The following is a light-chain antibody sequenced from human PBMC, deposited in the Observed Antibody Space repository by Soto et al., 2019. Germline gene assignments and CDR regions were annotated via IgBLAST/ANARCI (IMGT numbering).Light chain of an antibody. CDR3: QQYYRSPLT. J-gene: IGKJ4*01. Sequence: EIVLTQSPGTLSLSPGERATLSCRASQRLSSTYLAWYQQKPGQAPRLLIYDASSRATGIPDRFSGSGSGTDFTLTISRLEPEDFAVYHCQQYYRSPLTFGRGTKVDIK. V-gene: IGKV3-20*01. CDR1: QRLSSTY. CDR2: DAS.